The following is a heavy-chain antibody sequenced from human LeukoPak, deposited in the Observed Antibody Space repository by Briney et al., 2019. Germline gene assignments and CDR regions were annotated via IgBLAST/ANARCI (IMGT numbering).Heavy chain of an antibody. Sequence: GGSLRLSCAASGFTFSNYWMTWVRQAPGKGLEWVANMSQDGSEKYYVDSVKGRITISRDNAKNSLYLQMNSLRAEDTAVYYCARDSSPYDSSTYWDAFDLWGQGTMVTVSS. J-gene: IGHJ3*01. CDR1: GFTFSNYW. CDR3: ARDSSPYDSSTYWDAFDL. V-gene: IGHV3-7*01. CDR2: MSQDGSEK. D-gene: IGHD3-22*01.